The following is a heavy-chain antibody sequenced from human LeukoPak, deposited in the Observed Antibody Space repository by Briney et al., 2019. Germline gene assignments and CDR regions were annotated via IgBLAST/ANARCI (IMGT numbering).Heavy chain of an antibody. Sequence: GESLKISCKGSGYSFTRYWIGWVHQMPGKGLEWMGLIYPGDSDTRYGPSFQGHVTISADKSISTAYLQWSSLKASDTAMYYCARRGYGYSQPDYWGQGTLLTVSS. CDR2: IYPGDSDT. CDR1: GYSFTRYW. V-gene: IGHV5-51*07. J-gene: IGHJ4*02. D-gene: IGHD5-18*01. CDR3: ARRGYGYSQPDY.